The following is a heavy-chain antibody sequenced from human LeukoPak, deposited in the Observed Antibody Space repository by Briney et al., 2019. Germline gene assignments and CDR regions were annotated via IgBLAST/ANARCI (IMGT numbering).Heavy chain of an antibody. J-gene: IGHJ3*02. Sequence: ASVNVSCQASVYTFTSYDIHWVRQASGQGLAGMGCMNPNRGNTGYPQKFQGRVTMNRKTCISTAYMELSSMRSEETAVYYCARYTWDTDSAFDIWGEGTMVTVSS. CDR1: VYTFTSYD. D-gene: IGHD1-1*01. V-gene: IGHV1-8*01. CDR3: ARYTWDTDSAFDI. CDR2: MNPNRGNT.